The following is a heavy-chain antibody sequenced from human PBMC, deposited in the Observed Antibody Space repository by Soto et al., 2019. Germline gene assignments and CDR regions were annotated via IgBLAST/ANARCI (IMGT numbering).Heavy chain of an antibody. CDR3: ARDLGYYDSSGYFDY. J-gene: IGHJ4*02. Sequence: PGGSLRLSCAASGFTFNTFALTWVRQAPGKGLEWVSSITVDGGSTYYVDSVKGRFTVSRDNSKNTLYLQMDSLRAEDTAVYYCARDLGYYDSSGYFDYWGQGTLVTVSS. CDR1: GFTFNTFA. CDR2: ITVDGGST. D-gene: IGHD3-22*01. V-gene: IGHV3-23*01.